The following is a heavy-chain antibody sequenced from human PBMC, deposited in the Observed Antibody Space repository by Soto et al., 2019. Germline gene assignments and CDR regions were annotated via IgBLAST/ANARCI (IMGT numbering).Heavy chain of an antibody. CDR1: GFTFSRYA. J-gene: IGHJ4*02. V-gene: IGHV3-30*04. CDR2: IAYDGRNK. D-gene: IGHD1-1*01. CDR3: ARELERVLDY. Sequence: QVQLVESGGGVVQPGRSLRLSCAASGFTFSRYAMHWVRQAPGKGLEWVAVIAYDGRNKYYADSVKGRFTISRDNSKNTLYLQMNSLRIEDTAVYYCARELERVLDYWGQGTLVTVSS.